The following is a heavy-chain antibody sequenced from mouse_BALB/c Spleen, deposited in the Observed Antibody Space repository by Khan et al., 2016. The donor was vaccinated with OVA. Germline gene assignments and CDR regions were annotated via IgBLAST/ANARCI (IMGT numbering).Heavy chain of an antibody. CDR3: AKIYEGDFDY. D-gene: IGHD1-1*01. CDR2: ISYSGNT. J-gene: IGHJ2*01. Sequence: EVQLVESGPGLVKTSQSLSLTCTVTGYSITSDYAWNWIRQFPGNKLEWMGYISYSGNTKYNPSLKSRTSITRDTSENQFFLQLNSVTIEDTATDYCAKIYEGDFDYWGQGTTLTVSS. V-gene: IGHV3-2*02. CDR1: GYSITSDYA.